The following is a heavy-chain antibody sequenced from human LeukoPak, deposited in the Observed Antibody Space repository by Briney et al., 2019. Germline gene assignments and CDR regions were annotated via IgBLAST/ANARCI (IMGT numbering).Heavy chain of an antibody. D-gene: IGHD3-10*01. J-gene: IGHJ6*03. CDR1: GYTFTSYD. CDR2: MNPNSGNT. Sequence: ASVKVSCKASGYTFTSYDINWVRQATGQGLEWMGWMNPNSGNTGYAQKFQGRVTMTRNTSISTAYMELSSLRSEDTAVYYCARGRKGGSGSYRYYYYYMDVWGKGTTVTVSS. V-gene: IGHV1-8*01. CDR3: ARGRKGGSGSYRYYYYYMDV.